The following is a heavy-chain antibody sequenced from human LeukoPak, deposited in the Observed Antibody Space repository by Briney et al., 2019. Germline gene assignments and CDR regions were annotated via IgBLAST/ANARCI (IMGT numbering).Heavy chain of an antibody. CDR1: GFTFSTHN. Sequence: GGSLRLSCAASGFTFSTHNMNCVRQAPGKGLEWVSYISSSSSTIYYADSVKGRFTIPRDNAKNSLYLQMNSLRAEDTAVYYCARGRPVDCWGQGTLVTVSS. CDR3: ARGRPVDC. J-gene: IGHJ4*02. CDR2: ISSSSSTI. V-gene: IGHV3-48*01.